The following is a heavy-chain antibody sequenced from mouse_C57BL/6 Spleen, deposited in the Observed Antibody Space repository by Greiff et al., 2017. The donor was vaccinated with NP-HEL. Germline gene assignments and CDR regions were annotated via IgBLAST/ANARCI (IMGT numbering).Heavy chain of an antibody. CDR1: GYTFTNYW. Sequence: QVQLQQSGAELVRPGTSVKMSCKASGYTFTNYWIGWAKQRPGQGLEWIGMIHPNSGSTNYNEKFKSKATLTVDKSSSTAYMQLSSLTSEDSAVYYCASGDYWGQGTTLTVSS. CDR2: IHPNSGST. CDR3: ASGDY. V-gene: IGHV1-64*01. J-gene: IGHJ2*01.